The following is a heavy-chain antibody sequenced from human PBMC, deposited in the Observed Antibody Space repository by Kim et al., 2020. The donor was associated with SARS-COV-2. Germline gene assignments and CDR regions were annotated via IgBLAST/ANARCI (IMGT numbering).Heavy chain of an antibody. V-gene: IGHV3-15*01. D-gene: IGHD3-9*01. J-gene: IGHJ4*02. CDR3: NTGVLTFDS. CDR2: GGTT. Sequence: GGTTDYAATVKVRFTISSDDSKNMLYLQMSSLKTEDTAVYYCNTGVLTFDSWGQGTPVTVSS.